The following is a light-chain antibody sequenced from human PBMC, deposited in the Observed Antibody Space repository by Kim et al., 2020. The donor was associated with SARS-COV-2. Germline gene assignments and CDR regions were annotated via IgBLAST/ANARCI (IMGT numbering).Light chain of an antibody. CDR3: QAWDRTTVV. CDR1: KLGDKY. Sequence: SVSPGQTASITCSGDKLGDKYACWYQQKPGQSPVLVIYQDSKRPSGIPERFSGSNSGNTATLTISGTQAMDEADYYCQAWDRTTVVFGGGTQPTVL. V-gene: IGLV3-1*01. CDR2: QDS. J-gene: IGLJ2*01.